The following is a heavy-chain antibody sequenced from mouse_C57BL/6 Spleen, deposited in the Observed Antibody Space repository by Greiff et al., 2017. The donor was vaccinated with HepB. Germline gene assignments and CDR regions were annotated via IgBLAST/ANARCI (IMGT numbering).Heavy chain of an antibody. CDR3: ARSDSNYDY. Sequence: VQLQQSGPELVKPGASVKISCKASGYTFTDYYMNWVKQSHGKSLESIGDINPNNGGTSYNQKFKGKATLTVDKSSSTAYMELRSLTSEDSAVYYCARSDSNYDYWGQGTTLTVSS. V-gene: IGHV1-26*01. CDR2: INPNNGGT. CDR1: GYTFTDYY. J-gene: IGHJ2*01. D-gene: IGHD2-5*01.